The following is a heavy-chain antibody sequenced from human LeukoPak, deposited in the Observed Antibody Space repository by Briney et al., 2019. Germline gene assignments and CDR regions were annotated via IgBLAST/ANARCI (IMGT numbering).Heavy chain of an antibody. D-gene: IGHD3-3*01. V-gene: IGHV4-39*01. CDR1: GGSISSSSYY. J-gene: IGHJ4*02. CDR2: IYYSGST. CDR3: AALTIFGVAPFDY. Sequence: PSETLSLTCTVSGGSISSSSYYWGWIRQPPGKGLEWIGSIYYSGSTYYNPSLKSRVTISVDTSKNQFSLKLSSVTAADTAVYYCAALTIFGVAPFDYWGQGTLVTVSP.